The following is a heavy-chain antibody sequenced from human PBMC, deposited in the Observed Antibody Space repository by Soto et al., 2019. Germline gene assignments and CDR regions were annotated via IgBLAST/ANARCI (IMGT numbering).Heavy chain of an antibody. CDR1: GYTFSSYD. CDR2: MNANSGNT. V-gene: IGHV1-8*01. J-gene: IGHJ5*02. D-gene: IGHD3-10*01. Sequence: QVQLVQSGAEVKKPGASVKVSCKASGYTFSSYDFTWVRQATGQGLEWMGWMNANSGNTGYAQKFQGRVTMTRNTSISTAYMELSSLKSEDTAVYYCATATYGSESYYQRGGWFDRWGQGTLVTVSS. CDR3: ATATYGSESYYQRGGWFDR.